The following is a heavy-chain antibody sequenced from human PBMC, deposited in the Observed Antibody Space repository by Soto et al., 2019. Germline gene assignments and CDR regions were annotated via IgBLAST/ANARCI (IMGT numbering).Heavy chain of an antibody. D-gene: IGHD3-3*01. CDR3: ARGHGFWSGHNWFDP. CDR2: IYYSGST. Sequence: QVQLQESGPGLVKPSQTLSLTCTVSGGSISSGDYHWSWIRQPPAKGLEWIGYIYYSGSTYHNPSLRSRVTISVDTSKNQFSLKLNSVTAADAAVYYCARGHGFWSGHNWFDPWSQRALVTVSS. J-gene: IGHJ5*02. CDR1: GGSISSGDYH. V-gene: IGHV4-30-4*01.